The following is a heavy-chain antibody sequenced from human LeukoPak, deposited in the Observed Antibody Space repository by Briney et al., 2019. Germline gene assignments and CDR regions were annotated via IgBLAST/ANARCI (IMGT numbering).Heavy chain of an antibody. D-gene: IGHD2-2*02. CDR2: ISGNSGTT. CDR1: GFTFNNYA. J-gene: IGHJ4*02. CDR3: AKLPAAIRTLDY. V-gene: IGHV3-23*01. Sequence: PGGSLRLSCTASGFTFNNYAMSWVRQAPGKGLEWVSGISGNSGTTHYADSVKGRFTISRDNSRNTVFLQMNSLRAEDTAIYYCAKLPAAIRTLDYWGQGTLVTVSS.